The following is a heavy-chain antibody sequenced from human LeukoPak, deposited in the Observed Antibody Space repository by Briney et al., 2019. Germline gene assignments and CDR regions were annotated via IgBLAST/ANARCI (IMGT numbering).Heavy chain of an antibody. J-gene: IGHJ4*02. V-gene: IGHV4-59*11. D-gene: IGHD6-13*01. CDR3: ARTTGYSSSWHDY. Sequence: SETLSLTCTVSGVSISVHYWTWIRQPPGKGLEWIGYIYYSGSNSYNPFLKSRVTMSLDTSKNQFSPKLSSVTAADTAVYYCARTTGYSSSWHDYWGQGILVTISS. CDR2: IYYSGSN. CDR1: GVSISVHY.